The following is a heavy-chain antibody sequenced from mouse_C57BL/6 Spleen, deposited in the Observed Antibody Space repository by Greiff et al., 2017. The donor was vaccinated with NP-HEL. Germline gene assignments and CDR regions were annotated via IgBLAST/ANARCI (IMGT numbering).Heavy chain of an antibody. V-gene: IGHV7-3*01. D-gene: IGHD1-1*01. J-gene: IGHJ1*03. CDR3: ARGDYGSSYGYFDV. CDR1: GFTFTDYY. CDR2: IRNKANGYTT. Sequence: DVHLVESGGGLVQPGGSLSLSCAASGFTFTDYYMSWVRQPPGKALEWLGFIRNKANGYTTEYSASVKGRFTISRDNSQSILYLQMNALRAEDSATYYCARGDYGSSYGYFDVWGTGTTVTVSS.